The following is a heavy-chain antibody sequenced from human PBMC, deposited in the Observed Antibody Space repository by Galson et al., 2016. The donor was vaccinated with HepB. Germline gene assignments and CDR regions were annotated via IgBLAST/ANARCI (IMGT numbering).Heavy chain of an antibody. J-gene: IGHJ6*02. V-gene: IGHV3-23*01. Sequence: SLRLSCAASGFSFSTFAMSWVRQAPGKELEWISGITGTGGGTYYADSVKGRFTISRDTSKNTLFLQLSSLRVEDTAVYYCAKDHTGSTVGWSDGMDVWGQGTRVTVSS. CDR3: AKDHTGSTVGWSDGMDV. D-gene: IGHD1-7*01. CDR1: GFSFSTFA. CDR2: ITGTGGGT.